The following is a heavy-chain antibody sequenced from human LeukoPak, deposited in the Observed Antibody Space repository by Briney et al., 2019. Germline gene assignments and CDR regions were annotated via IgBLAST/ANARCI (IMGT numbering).Heavy chain of an antibody. V-gene: IGHV1-18*01. CDR2: ISAYNGNT. J-gene: IGHJ6*02. CDR3: ARAAEQYYYYYGMDV. Sequence: ASVKVSCKASGYTFTSYGISWVRQAPGQGLEWMGWISAYNGNTNYAQKLQGRVTMTTDTSTSTAYMELRSLRSDDTAVYYCARAAEQYYYYYGMDVWGQGTTVTVFS. CDR1: GYTFTSYG.